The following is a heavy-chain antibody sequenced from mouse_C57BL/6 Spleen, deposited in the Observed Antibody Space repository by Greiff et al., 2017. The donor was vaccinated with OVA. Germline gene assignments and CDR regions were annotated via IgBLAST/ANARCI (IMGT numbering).Heavy chain of an antibody. D-gene: IGHD1-1*01. CDR1: GYTFTSYW. Sequence: QVQLKQPGAELVRPGTSVKLSCKASGYTFTSYWMHWVKQRPGQGLEWIGVIDPSDSYTNYNQKFKGKATLTVDTSSSTAYMQLSSLTSEDSAVYYCARSVLNYFDYWGQGTTLTVSS. CDR3: ARSVLNYFDY. J-gene: IGHJ2*01. V-gene: IGHV1-59*01. CDR2: IDPSDSYT.